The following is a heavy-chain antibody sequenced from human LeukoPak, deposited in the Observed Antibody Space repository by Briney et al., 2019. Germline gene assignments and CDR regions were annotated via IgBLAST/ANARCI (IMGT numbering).Heavy chain of an antibody. CDR1: GFTFSSYA. CDR2: ISGSGGST. V-gene: IGHV3-23*01. D-gene: IGHD3-22*01. J-gene: IGHJ1*01. CDR3: AKGTYDSSGYYQH. Sequence: PGGSLRLSCAASGFTFSSYAMSWVRQAPGKGLEWVSAISGSGGSTYYADSVKGRFTISRDNSKNTLYLQMNSLGAEDTAVYYCAKGTYDSSGYYQHWGQGTLVTVSS.